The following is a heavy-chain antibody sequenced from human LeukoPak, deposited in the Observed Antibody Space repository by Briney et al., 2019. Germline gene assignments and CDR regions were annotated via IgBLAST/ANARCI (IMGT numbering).Heavy chain of an antibody. V-gene: IGHV5-51*01. CDR2: VYPGDSDT. CDR1: GYSFTRYW. D-gene: IGHD3-22*01. CDR3: ARGLYYDSSGFFAAF. Sequence: GESLKISCQASGYSFTRYWIGWVRQMPGTGLEWMGIVYPGDSDTIYSPSFQGQVTISADRSITTAYLQLNRLGTSDTATYFCARGLYYDSSGFFAAFWGRGTLVTVSS. J-gene: IGHJ4*02.